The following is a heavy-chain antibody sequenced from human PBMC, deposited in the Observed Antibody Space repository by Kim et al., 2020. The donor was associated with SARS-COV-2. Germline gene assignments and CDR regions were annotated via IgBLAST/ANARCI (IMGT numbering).Heavy chain of an antibody. CDR1: GFTFSAYD. CDR3: VRDRMGGAFDM. Sequence: GGSLRLSCATSGFTFSAYDMNWVRQAPGKGLEWHSFITKSSTTIYYADSVEGRFTISRDNAMNSLFLQMNSLRDDDTALYYCVRDRMGGAFDMWGQGTMVTVSS. CDR2: ITKSSTTI. D-gene: IGHD3-16*01. J-gene: IGHJ3*02. V-gene: IGHV3-48*02.